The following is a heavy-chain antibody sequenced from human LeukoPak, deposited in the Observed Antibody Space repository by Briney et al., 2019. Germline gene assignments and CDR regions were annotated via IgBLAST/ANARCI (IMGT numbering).Heavy chain of an antibody. CDR2: IYYSGST. CDR1: GGSISSSSYY. D-gene: IGHD3-22*01. J-gene: IGHJ4*02. Sequence: SETLSLTCTVSGGSISSSSYYWGWIRQPPGKGLEWIGSIYYSGSTYYNPSLKSRVTISIHTSKNQFSLKLNSVTAADTAVYYCARGSGYYGEDFEYWGQGTLVTVSS. V-gene: IGHV4-39*07. CDR3: ARGSGYYGEDFEY.